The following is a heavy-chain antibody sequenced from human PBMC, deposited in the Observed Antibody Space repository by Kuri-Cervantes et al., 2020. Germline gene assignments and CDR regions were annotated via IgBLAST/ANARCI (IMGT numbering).Heavy chain of an antibody. J-gene: IGHJ4*02. CDR2: INPSGGST. V-gene: IGHV1-46*01. CDR1: GYTFITYY. Sequence: ASVKVSCKASGYTFITYYIHWVRQAPGQGLEWMGIINPSGGSTSYAQKFQDRVTMTRDTSTSTVYMELSSLRSEDTAVYYCAREGIAVAGHGGYDYWGQGTLVTLSS. CDR3: AREGIAVAGHGGYDY. D-gene: IGHD6-19*01.